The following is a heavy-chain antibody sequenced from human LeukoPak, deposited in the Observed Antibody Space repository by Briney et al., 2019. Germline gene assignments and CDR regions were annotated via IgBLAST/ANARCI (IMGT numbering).Heavy chain of an antibody. J-gene: IGHJ4*02. V-gene: IGHV1-46*01. CDR2: INPSGGST. CDR3: AILGYCSGGSCSFDY. CDR1: GYTFTSYH. D-gene: IGHD2-15*01. Sequence: ASVKVSCKASGYTFTSYHMHWVRQAPGQGLEWMGIINPSGGSTSYAQKFQGRVTMTRDTSTSTVYMELSSLRSEDTAVYYCAILGYCSGGSCSFDYWGQGTLVTVSS.